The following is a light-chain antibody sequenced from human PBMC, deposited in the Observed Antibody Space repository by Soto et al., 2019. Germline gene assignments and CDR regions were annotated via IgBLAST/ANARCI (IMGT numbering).Light chain of an antibody. CDR3: LQHDGYPLT. V-gene: IGKV1-17*01. J-gene: IGKJ5*01. Sequence: DIKMTQSPSSLSAAVGDRVTITCRASQGIRNDLAWYQQKAGKAPKRLIYVASSLQSGVPSRFSGSGSGTEFTLTINSLQPEDFATYFCLQHDGYPLTFGHGTRLE. CDR2: VAS. CDR1: QGIRND.